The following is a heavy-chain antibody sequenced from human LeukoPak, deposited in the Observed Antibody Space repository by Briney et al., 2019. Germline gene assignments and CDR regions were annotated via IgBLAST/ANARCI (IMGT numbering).Heavy chain of an antibody. CDR2: IFSNDEK. D-gene: IGHD3-10*01. Sequence: SGPTLVNPTETLTLTCTVSGFSLSNARMGVSWIRQPPGKALEWLAHIFSNDEKSYITSLKSRLTISKDTSKSQVVLTMTNMDPVDTATYYCARISPVDYYGSGINAGSYYFDYWGQGTLVTVSS. J-gene: IGHJ4*02. CDR3: ARISPVDYYGSGINAGSYYFDY. V-gene: IGHV2-26*01. CDR1: GFSLSNARMG.